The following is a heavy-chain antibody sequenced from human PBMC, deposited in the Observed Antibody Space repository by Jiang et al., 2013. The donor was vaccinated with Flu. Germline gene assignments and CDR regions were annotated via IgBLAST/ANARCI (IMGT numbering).Heavy chain of an antibody. D-gene: IGHD6-13*01. Sequence: QSGSELKKPGASVKVSCKASGSTFITYPMNWVRQAPGQGLEWMGNINTNTGKPTYAQGFTGRFVFSWDTSVKTTFLQISNLKAEDTAVYYCARGTAAPGTDFWGQGTPGHRLL. J-gene: IGHJ4*02. CDR1: GSTFITYP. CDR3: ARGTAAPGTDF. V-gene: IGHV7-4-1*02. CDR2: INTNTGKP.